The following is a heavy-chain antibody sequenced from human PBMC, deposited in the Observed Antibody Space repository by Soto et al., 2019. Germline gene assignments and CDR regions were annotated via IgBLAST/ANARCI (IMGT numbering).Heavy chain of an antibody. V-gene: IGHV3-53*01. CDR1: GFTVSSTY. Sequence: PGGSLRLSCAAAGFTVSSTYMSWVRQAPGKGLEWVSVIYSGGSTYYADSVKGRFTISRDNSKNTLYLQMNSLRAEDTAVYYCARSGYSYGPFDYWGQGTLVTVSS. CDR2: IYSGGST. D-gene: IGHD5-18*01. J-gene: IGHJ4*02. CDR3: ARSGYSYGPFDY.